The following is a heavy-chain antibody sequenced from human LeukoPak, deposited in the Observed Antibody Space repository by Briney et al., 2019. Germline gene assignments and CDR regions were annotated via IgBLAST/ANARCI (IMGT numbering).Heavy chain of an antibody. Sequence: GESLKISCTGSGYTFSSYLIGWVRQMPGKGLEWMGIIYPGDSDARYSPSFEGQVTISADKSINTAYLQWSSLTASDTAMYYCARHRYPHTEFDFWGQGTLVTVSS. CDR3: ARHRYPHTEFDF. D-gene: IGHD3-9*01. V-gene: IGHV5-51*01. J-gene: IGHJ4*02. CDR2: IYPGDSDA. CDR1: GYTFSSYL.